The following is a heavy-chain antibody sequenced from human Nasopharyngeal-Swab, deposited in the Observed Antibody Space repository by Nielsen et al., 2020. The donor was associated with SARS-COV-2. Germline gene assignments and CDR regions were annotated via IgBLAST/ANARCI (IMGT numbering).Heavy chain of an antibody. CDR2: IYSGGST. V-gene: IGHV3-53*01. CDR3: ARVGWWFHYYFDY. J-gene: IGHJ4*02. CDR1: GFTVNSNY. D-gene: IGHD2-15*01. Sequence: GESLKISCAASGFTVNSNYMSWVRQAPGKGLEWVSVIYSGGSTYYADSVKGRFTISRDNSKNTLYLQMNSLRAEDTAVYYCARVGWWFHYYFDYWGQGTLATVSS.